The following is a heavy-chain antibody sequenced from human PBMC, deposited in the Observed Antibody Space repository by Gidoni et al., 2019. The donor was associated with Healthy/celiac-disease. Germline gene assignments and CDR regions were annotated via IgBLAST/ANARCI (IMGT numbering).Heavy chain of an antibody. Sequence: ELQLVESGGGLIQPGGSLRLSCAAYGFPVSGHYMSWVRQAPGKGLEWVSVIYSGGSTYYADSVKGRFTISRDNSKNTLYLQMNSLRAEDTAVYYCARDKRAAGGDYGAYYYGMDVWGQGTTVTVSS. J-gene: IGHJ6*02. V-gene: IGHV3-53*01. CDR3: ARDKRAAGGDYGAYYYGMDV. CDR2: IYSGGST. CDR1: GFPVSGHY. D-gene: IGHD4-17*01.